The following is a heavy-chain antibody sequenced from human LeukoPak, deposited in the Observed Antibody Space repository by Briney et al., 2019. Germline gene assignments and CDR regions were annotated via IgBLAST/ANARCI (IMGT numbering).Heavy chain of an antibody. CDR1: GFTFSSYW. CDR3: ASQGIAAAYDY. D-gene: IGHD6-13*01. Sequence: GGSLRLSCAASGFTFSSYWMSWVRQAPGKGLEWVANIKQGGSEKYYVDSVKGRFTISRDNAKNSLYLQMNSLRAEDTAVYYCASQGIAAAYDYWGQGTLVTVSS. CDR2: IKQGGSEK. J-gene: IGHJ4*02. V-gene: IGHV3-7*01.